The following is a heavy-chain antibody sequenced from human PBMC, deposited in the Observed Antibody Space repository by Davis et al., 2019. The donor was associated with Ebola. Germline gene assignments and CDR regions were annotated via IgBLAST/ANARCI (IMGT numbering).Heavy chain of an antibody. D-gene: IGHD4-23*01. J-gene: IGHJ6*02. Sequence: WIGEINHSGSTNYNPSLKSRVTISVDTSKNQFSLKLSSVTAADTAVYYCARAFRAPQPYGGNVILRYGMDVWGQGTTVTVSS. V-gene: IGHV4-34*01. CDR2: INHSGST. CDR3: ARAFRAPQPYGGNVILRYGMDV.